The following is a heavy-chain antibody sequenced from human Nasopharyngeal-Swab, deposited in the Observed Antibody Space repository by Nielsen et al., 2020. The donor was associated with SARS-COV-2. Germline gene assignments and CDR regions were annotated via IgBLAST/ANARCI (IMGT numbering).Heavy chain of an antibody. CDR3: ARLGSSWSDYFDY. Sequence: GESLKISCTGSGYSFTSYWIAWVRQMPGKGLEWMGIIYPRDSDTSYSPSFQGQVTISADKSISTAYLQWSSLKASDTAMYYCARLGSSWSDYFDYWGQGTLVTVSS. J-gene: IGHJ4*02. CDR1: GYSFTSYW. D-gene: IGHD6-13*01. CDR2: IYPRDSDT. V-gene: IGHV5-51*01.